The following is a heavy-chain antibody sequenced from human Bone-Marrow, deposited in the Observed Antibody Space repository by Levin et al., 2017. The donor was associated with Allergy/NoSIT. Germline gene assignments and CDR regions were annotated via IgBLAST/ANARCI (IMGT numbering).Heavy chain of an antibody. Sequence: GGSLRLSCVGSGFTFSDSSIYWVRQASGRGLEWVGRIRNNTSKYATAYAASVKGRFTISRDDSSNTAYLQMNSLNTEDTAMYYCASSIAAADWGQGTLVTVSS. V-gene: IGHV3-73*01. J-gene: IGHJ4*02. CDR1: GFTFSDSS. CDR2: IRNNTSKYAT. CDR3: ASSIAAAD. D-gene: IGHD6-13*01.